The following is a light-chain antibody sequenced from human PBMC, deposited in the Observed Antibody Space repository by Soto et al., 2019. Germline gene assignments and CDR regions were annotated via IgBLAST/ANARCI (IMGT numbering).Light chain of an antibody. CDR1: QSVSNNY. CDR2: GAS. V-gene: IGKV3-20*01. J-gene: IGKJ1*01. CDR3: QQYGSSGT. Sequence: EILLTQYPGTLSLSPGERATLSCGASQSVSNNYLAWYQQKPGQAPRLLIYGASNRATGIPDSFSGSGSGTEFTLTISRMAPEDFAVYYCQQYGSSGTFGHGTKVDIK.